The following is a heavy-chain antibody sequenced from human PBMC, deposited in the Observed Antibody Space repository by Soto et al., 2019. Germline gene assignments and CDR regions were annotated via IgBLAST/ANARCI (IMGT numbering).Heavy chain of an antibody. V-gene: IGHV3-30*03. CDR3: ARDSYYHSSSGYSVFDY. Sequence: QVQLVESGGGVVQPGRSLRLSCADSGLSFSSYGMHWVRQAPGEGLEWVAAISYDGSNKNYLASVEGRFTISRDNSQHTRYLHMNSLRPEDTAVYYCARDSYYHSSSGYSVFDYWGQGTLVTVSS. D-gene: IGHD3-3*02. CDR1: GLSFSSYG. CDR2: ISYDGSNK. J-gene: IGHJ4*02.